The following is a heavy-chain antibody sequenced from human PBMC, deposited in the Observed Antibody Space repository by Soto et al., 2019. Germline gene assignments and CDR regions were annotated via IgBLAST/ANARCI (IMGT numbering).Heavy chain of an antibody. Sequence: PGESLKISCKGSGYSFTSYWIGWVRQMPGKGLEWMGIIYPGDSDTRYSPSFQGQVTISADKSISTAYLQWSSLKASDTAMYYCARHKTTVTNPLYYYYYMDVWGKGTTVTVSS. CDR3: ARHKTTVTNPLYYYYYMDV. CDR1: GYSFTSYW. CDR2: IYPGDSDT. J-gene: IGHJ6*03. V-gene: IGHV5-51*01. D-gene: IGHD4-17*01.